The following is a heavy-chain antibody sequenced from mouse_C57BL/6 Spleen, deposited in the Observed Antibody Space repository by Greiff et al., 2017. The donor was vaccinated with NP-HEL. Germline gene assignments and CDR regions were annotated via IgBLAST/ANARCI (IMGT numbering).Heavy chain of an antibody. J-gene: IGHJ3*01. CDR1: GYTFTSYT. CDR2: INPSSGYT. CDR3: ARDYYGSSVAWFAY. Sequence: VKLMESGAELARPGASVKMSCKASGYTFTSYTMHWVKQRPGQGLEWIGYINPSSGYTKYNQKFKDKATLTADKSSSTAYMQLSSLTSEDSAVYYCARDYYGSSVAWFAYWGQGTLVTVSA. D-gene: IGHD1-1*01. V-gene: IGHV1-4*01.